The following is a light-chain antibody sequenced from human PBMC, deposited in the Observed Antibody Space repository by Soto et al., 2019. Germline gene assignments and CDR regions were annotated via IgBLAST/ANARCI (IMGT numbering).Light chain of an antibody. J-gene: IGLJ2*01. CDR3: ISYTTTGALV. Sequence: QSALTQPASVSGSPGQSITISCTGTIYDVGAYHYVSWYQQFPGKAPKLILYEVSNRPSGISDRFSGFRSGSTASLTVSRLQPEDDAHYYCISYTTTGALVFGGGTKVTVL. CDR1: IYDVGAYHY. V-gene: IGLV2-14*01. CDR2: EVS.